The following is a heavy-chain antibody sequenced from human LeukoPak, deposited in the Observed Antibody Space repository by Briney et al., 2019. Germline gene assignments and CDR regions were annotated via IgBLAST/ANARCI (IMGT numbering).Heavy chain of an antibody. D-gene: IGHD2-15*01. CDR2: IIPIFGTA. CDR3: ARDSFPYCSGGSCWNY. CDR1: GGTFSSYA. Sequence: GSSVKVPCKASGGTFSSYAISWVRQAPGQGLEWMGGIIPIFGTANYAQKFQGRVTITADESTSTAYMELSSLRSEDTAVYYCARDSFPYCSGGSCWNYWGQGTLVTVSS. J-gene: IGHJ4*02. V-gene: IGHV1-69*01.